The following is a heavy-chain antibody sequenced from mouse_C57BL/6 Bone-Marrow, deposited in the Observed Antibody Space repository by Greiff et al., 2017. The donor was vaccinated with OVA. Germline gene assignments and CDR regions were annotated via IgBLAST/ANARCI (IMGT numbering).Heavy chain of an antibody. CDR2: ISSGSSTI. CDR3: ARTYSNDGPPWFAY. V-gene: IGHV5-17*01. CDR1: GFTFSDYG. J-gene: IGHJ3*01. D-gene: IGHD2-12*01. Sequence: EVKLVESGGGLVKPGGSLKLSCAASGFTFSDYGMHWVRQAPEKGLEWVAYISSGSSTIYYADTVKGRFTISRDNAKNTLFLQMTSLRSEDTAMYYCARTYSNDGPPWFAYWGQGTLVTVSA.